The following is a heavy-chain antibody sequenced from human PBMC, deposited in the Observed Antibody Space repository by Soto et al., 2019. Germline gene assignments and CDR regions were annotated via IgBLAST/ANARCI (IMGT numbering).Heavy chain of an antibody. J-gene: IGHJ4*02. CDR1: GGSISSYY. CDR2: IYYSGST. Sequence: PSETLSLTCTVSGGSISSYYWSWIRQPPGKGLEWIGYIYYSGSTNYNPSLKSRVTISVDTSKNQFSLKLSSVTAADTAVYYCARDHSGYYYGSGSYWSQGTLVTVSS. CDR3: ARDHSGYYYGSGSY. D-gene: IGHD3-10*01. V-gene: IGHV4-59*01.